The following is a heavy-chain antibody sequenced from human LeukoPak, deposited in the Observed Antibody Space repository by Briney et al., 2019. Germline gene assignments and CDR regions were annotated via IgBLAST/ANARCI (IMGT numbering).Heavy chain of an antibody. J-gene: IGHJ4*02. CDR2: ISGGGGDT. V-gene: IGHV3-23*01. CDR1: GFTFSNYA. D-gene: IGHD3-22*01. Sequence: PGGSLRLSCAASGFTFSNYAMSWVRQAPGKGLEWVSGISGGGGDTYYADSVKGRFTISRDNSKNTLYLQMNSLRAEDTAVYYCARDRETYYYDSSGYHYWGQGTLVTVSS. CDR3: ARDRETYYYDSSGYHY.